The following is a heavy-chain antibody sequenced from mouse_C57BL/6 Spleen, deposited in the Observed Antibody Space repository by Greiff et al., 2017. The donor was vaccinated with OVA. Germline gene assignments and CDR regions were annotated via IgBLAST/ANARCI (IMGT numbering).Heavy chain of an antibody. V-gene: IGHV1-22*01. Sequence: EVQLQQSGPELVKPGASVKMSCKASGYTFTDYNMHWVKQSHGKSLEWIGYINPNNGGTSYNQKFKGKATLTVNKSSSTAYMELRSLTSEDSAVYYCARGTAQATSFDDWGQGTTLTVSS. CDR2: INPNNGGT. CDR3: ARGTAQATSFDD. J-gene: IGHJ2*01. CDR1: GYTFTDYN. D-gene: IGHD3-2*02.